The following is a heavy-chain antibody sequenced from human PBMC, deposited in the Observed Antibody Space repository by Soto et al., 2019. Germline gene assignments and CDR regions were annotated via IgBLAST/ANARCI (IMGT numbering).Heavy chain of an antibody. CDR2: INHSGST. V-gene: IGHV4-39*07. Sequence: PSETLSLTCTVSGGSISSGGYYWSWIRQPPGKGLEWIGEINHSGSTNYNPSLKSRVTISVDTSKNQFSLKLSSVTAADTAVYYCARRKSITIFGVVIEHYGMDVWGQGTTVTVSS. CDR3: ARRKSITIFGVVIEHYGMDV. D-gene: IGHD3-3*01. CDR1: GGSISSGGYY. J-gene: IGHJ6*02.